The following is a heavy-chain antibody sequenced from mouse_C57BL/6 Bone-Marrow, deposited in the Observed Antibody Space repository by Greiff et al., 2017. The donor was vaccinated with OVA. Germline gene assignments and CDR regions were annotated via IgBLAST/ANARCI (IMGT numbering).Heavy chain of an antibody. Sequence: LQQSGAELVRPGSSVKLSCKDSYFAFMASAMHWVKQRPGHGLEWIGSFTMYSDATEYSENFKGKATLTANTSSSTAYMEISSLTSEDSAVYYCASALIYYYASSSDYSAMDSWGHRTSDSVSS. D-gene: IGHD1-1*01. CDR1: YFAFMASA. CDR2: FTMYSDAT. J-gene: IGHJ4*01. CDR3: ASALIYYYASSSDYSAMDS. V-gene: IGHV1-49*01.